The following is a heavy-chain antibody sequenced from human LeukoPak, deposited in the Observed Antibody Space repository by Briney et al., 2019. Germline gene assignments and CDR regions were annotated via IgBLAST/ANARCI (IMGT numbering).Heavy chain of an antibody. V-gene: IGHV3-21*01. CDR1: GFTFSSYS. Sequence: PGGPLRLSCAASGFTFSSYSMNWVRQAPGKGLEWVSSISSSSSYIYYADSVKGRFTISRDNAKNSLYLQMNSLRAEDTAVYYCARDSGSWEYYYGMDVWGQGTTVTVSS. CDR2: ISSSSSYI. D-gene: IGHD1-26*01. J-gene: IGHJ6*02. CDR3: ARDSGSWEYYYGMDV.